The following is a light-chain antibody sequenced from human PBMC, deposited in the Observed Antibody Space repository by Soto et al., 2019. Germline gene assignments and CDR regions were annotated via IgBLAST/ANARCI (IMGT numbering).Light chain of an antibody. V-gene: IGKV1-39*01. CDR3: HSYDKWPPGT. CDR1: QSISSY. CDR2: AAS. Sequence: DIQMTQAPSSLSASVGDRVTITCRESQSISSYLNWYQQKPGKAPKLLIYAASSLQNGVPSRFSGSESGTDFTLTISNLQPEDCAVYFCHSYDKWPPGTFGQGTKVDIK. J-gene: IGKJ1*01.